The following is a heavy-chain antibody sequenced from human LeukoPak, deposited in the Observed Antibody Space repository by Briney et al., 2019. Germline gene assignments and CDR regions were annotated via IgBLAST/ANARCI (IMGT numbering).Heavy chain of an antibody. CDR1: GFTFSSYA. J-gene: IGHJ4*02. Sequence: GGSLRLSCAASGFTFSSYAMSWVRQAPGKGLEWVSAISGSGTSTYYADSVKGRFTISRDNSKNTLYLQMNSLRAEDTAVYYCAKVVPEWKVPAANPGLFDYWGQGTLVTVSS. CDR2: ISGSGTST. CDR3: AKVVPEWKVPAANPGLFDY. V-gene: IGHV3-23*01. D-gene: IGHD2-2*01.